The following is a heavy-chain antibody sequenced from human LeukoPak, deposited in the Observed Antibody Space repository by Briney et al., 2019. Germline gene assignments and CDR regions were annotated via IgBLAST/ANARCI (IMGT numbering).Heavy chain of an antibody. CDR3: AKCSGSGSYGYYYYYMDV. CDR2: ITWNSDTI. CDR1: GFTVDDYV. V-gene: IGHV3-9*01. D-gene: IGHD3-10*01. Sequence: GGSLRLSCAASGFTVDDYVMHWVRQAPGKGLEWVSGITWNSDTIAYADSVKGRFTISRDNSNITLYLQMNSLRAEDTAAYYCAKCSGSGSYGYYYYYMDVWGKGTTVTISS. J-gene: IGHJ6*03.